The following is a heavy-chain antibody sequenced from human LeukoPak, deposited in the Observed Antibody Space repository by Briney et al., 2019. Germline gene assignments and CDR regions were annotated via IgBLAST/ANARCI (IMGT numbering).Heavy chain of an antibody. V-gene: IGHV3-48*02. CDR3: ATQRETYYYGSVNNYFDY. CDR2: ISSSSSTI. Sequence: GGSLRLSCAASGFTFSSYSMNWVRQAPGKGLEWVSYISSSSSTIYYADSVKGRFTISRDNAKNSLYLQMNSLRDEDTAVYYCATQRETYYYGSVNNYFDYWGLGTLVTVSS. CDR1: GFTFSSYS. J-gene: IGHJ4*02. D-gene: IGHD3-10*01.